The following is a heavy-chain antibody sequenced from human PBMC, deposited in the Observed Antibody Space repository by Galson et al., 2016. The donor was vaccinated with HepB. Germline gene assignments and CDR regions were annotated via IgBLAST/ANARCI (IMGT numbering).Heavy chain of an antibody. CDR3: ARDLHLAWYFDL. CDR1: GFTFSHYG. J-gene: IGHJ2*01. CDR2: IWYDGSNK. Sequence: SLRLSCAASGFTFSHYGMHWVRQLPGKGPEWVAAIWYDGSNKHYADSVKGRFTISRDNAKNTLYLQMNTLRAEDTALYYCARDLHLAWYFDLWGRGTWVTVSS. V-gene: IGHV3-33*01.